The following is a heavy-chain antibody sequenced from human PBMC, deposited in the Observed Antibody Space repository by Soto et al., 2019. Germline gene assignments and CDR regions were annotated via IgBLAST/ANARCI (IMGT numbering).Heavy chain of an antibody. V-gene: IGHV3-30*18. CDR3: AKDILGYCSSTSCYAFDI. CDR1: GFTFSSYG. CDR2: ISYDGSNK. J-gene: IGHJ3*02. Sequence: QAGGSLRLSCAASGFTFSSYGMHWVRQAPGKGLEWVAVISYDGSNKYYADSVKGRFTIPRDNSKNTLYLQMNSLRAEDTAVYYCAKDILGYCSSTSCYAFDIWGQGTMVTVSS. D-gene: IGHD2-2*01.